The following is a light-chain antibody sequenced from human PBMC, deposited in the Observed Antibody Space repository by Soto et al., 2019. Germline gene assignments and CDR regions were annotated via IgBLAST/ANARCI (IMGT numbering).Light chain of an antibody. CDR2: LGS. CDR3: MQAS. CDR1: QSLLHSNGYNY. J-gene: IGKJ2*01. Sequence: DIVINQSPLSLPVTPGEPASISCRSSQSLLHSNGYNYLDWYLQKPGQSPQLLIYLGSNRASGVPDRFSGSGSGTDFTLKISRVAAEDVGVYYCMQASFGHGTKLEIK. V-gene: IGKV2-28*01.